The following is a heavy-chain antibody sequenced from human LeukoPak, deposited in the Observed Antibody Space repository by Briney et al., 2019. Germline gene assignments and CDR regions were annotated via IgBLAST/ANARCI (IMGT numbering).Heavy chain of an antibody. J-gene: IGHJ4*02. CDR1: GFTLSSYS. CDR3: ARVGSNQGLDY. V-gene: IGHV3-48*01. Sequence: GGSLRLSCAASGFTLSSYSMNWVRQAPGKGLEWVSYISGGSSTIYNADSVKGRFTISRDNAKNLLYLLMDTLRAEDTAVYYCARVGSNQGLDYWGQGTPVTVSS. D-gene: IGHD6-19*01. CDR2: ISGGSSTI.